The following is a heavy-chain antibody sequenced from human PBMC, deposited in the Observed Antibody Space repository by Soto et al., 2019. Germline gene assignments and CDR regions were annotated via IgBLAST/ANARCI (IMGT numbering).Heavy chain of an antibody. D-gene: IGHD6-19*01. CDR3: XRHAVHSSGFTDY. J-gene: IGHJ4*02. Sequence: QLQLQESGPGLVKPSETLSLTCTVSGGSISSSSYYWGWIRQPPGKGLEWIGSIYYSGSTYYNPSLKSXXXXPXXXSKXXFXXXXXXXPAAXTXVXYCXRHAVHSSGFTDYWGQGTLVTVSS. CDR1: GGSISSSSYY. V-gene: IGHV4-39*01. CDR2: IYYSGST.